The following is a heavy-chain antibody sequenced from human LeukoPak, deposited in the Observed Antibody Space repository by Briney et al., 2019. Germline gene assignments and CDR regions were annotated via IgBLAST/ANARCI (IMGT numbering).Heavy chain of an antibody. CDR2: ISYSGTT. J-gene: IGHJ4*01. CDR3: ARDRGNYFDY. CDR1: GGSISSYY. D-gene: IGHD6-13*01. V-gene: IGHV4-59*01. Sequence: PSETLSLTCTVSGGSISSYYWSWIRQPPGKGLEWIGYISYSGTTNYTPSLKSRVTISVAPSKNQFSLKLRSVTAPDTAVYYCARDRGNYFDYWGHGTLVTASS.